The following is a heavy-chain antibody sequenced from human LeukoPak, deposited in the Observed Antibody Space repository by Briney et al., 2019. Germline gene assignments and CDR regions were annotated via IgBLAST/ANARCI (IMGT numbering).Heavy chain of an antibody. D-gene: IGHD2-15*01. V-gene: IGHV3-23*01. CDR1: GFTFSSYA. CDR2: ISGSGGST. Sequence: PGGSLRLSCAASGFTFSSYAMSWVRQAPGKGLEWVSAISGSGGSTYYADSVKGRSTISRDNSKNTLYLQMNSLRAEDTAVYYCAKSAKAANYYYYYYMDVWGKGTTVTVSS. CDR3: AKSAKAANYYYYYYMDV. J-gene: IGHJ6*03.